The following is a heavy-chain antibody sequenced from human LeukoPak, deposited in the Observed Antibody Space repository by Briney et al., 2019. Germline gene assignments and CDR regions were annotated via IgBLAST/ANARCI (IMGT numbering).Heavy chain of an antibody. CDR3: ARESSGSGGYSAFDY. CDR2: ITTGSSHI. J-gene: IGHJ4*02. D-gene: IGHD3-10*01. Sequence: GGSLRLSCAGSGFTFSNYNMHWVRQAPGKGLEWVSLITTGSSHIYYADSLKGRFTISRDNAKNSIYLQMDSLRVEDTAVYFCARESSGSGGYSAFDYWGQGILVIVSS. CDR1: GFTFSNYN. V-gene: IGHV3-21*01.